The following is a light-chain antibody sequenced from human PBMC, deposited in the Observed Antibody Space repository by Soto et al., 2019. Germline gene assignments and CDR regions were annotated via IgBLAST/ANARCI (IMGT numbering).Light chain of an antibody. Sequence: QSALTQPASVSGSPGQSITISCTGTTSDIGGHKYVSWYQQHPDKAPKVLIFEVSNRPSGISDRFSGSKSGNTASLTISGLQAEDEADYYCGSYTGSIYVFGTGTKLTVL. J-gene: IGLJ1*01. CDR2: EVS. CDR3: GSYTGSIYV. CDR1: TSDIGGHKY. V-gene: IGLV2-14*01.